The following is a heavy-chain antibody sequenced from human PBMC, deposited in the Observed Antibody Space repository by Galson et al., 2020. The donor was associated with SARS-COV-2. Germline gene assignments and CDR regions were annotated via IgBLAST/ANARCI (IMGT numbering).Heavy chain of an antibody. CDR1: GFTLSAFT. V-gene: IGHV3-21*06. CDR2: ISSGSSYI. CDR3: VVGTTFFDY. J-gene: IGHJ4*02. Sequence: GESLKIFCEVSGFTLSAFTMNWVRQAPGKGLEWVSSISSGSSYIFYPDSVRGRFTMSRDDVKSSVFLQMNTLRGEDTTVYYCVVGTTFFDYWGQGTLVTVS. D-gene: IGHD1-1*01.